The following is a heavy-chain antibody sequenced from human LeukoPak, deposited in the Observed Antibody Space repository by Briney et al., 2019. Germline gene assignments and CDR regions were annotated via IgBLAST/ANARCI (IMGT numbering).Heavy chain of an antibody. V-gene: IGHV1-46*01. CDR1: GYTFTTYY. CDR3: ARGHGSGSYILGY. D-gene: IGHD3-10*01. J-gene: IGHJ4*02. Sequence: GASVKVSCKASGYTFTTYYMHWVRQAPGQGLEWMGIINPSDSSTTYAQKFQDRVTMTRDTSTSTFYMELSSLRSEDTAVYYCARGHGSGSYILGYWGQGTLVTVSS. CDR2: INPSDSST.